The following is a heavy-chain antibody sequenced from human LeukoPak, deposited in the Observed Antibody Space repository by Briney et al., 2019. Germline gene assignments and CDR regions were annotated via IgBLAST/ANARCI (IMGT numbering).Heavy chain of an antibody. V-gene: IGHV4-39*01. J-gene: IGHJ5*02. CDR3: ARRGGQWLKLAWFDP. CDR1: GGAISSGTYY. CDR2: VYYSGTT. D-gene: IGHD6-19*01. Sequence: SETLSLTCTVSGGAISSGTYYWGWIRQPPGKGLEWIGSVYYSGTTYYNPSLKSRVTISVDTSKNQFSLNLISVTAADTAVYYCARRGGQWLKLAWFDPWGQGTLVTVSP.